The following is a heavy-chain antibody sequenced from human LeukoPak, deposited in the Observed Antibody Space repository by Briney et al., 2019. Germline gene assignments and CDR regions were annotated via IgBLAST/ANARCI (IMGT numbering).Heavy chain of an antibody. CDR3: ARDYYDSSGYYYYYGMDV. Sequence: TGGSLRLSCAASGFTFSSYGMHWVRQAPGKGLEWVAVIWYDGSNKNYADSVKCRFTISRDNSKNTLYLQMNSLRAEDTAVYYCARDYYDSSGYYYYYGMDVWGQGSTVTVSS. J-gene: IGHJ6*01. CDR2: IWYDGSNK. CDR1: GFTFSSYG. V-gene: IGHV3-33*01. D-gene: IGHD3-22*01.